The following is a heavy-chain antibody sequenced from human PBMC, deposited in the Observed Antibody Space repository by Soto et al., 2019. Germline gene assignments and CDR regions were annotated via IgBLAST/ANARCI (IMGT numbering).Heavy chain of an antibody. CDR2: ISAAGRTT. V-gene: IGHV3-23*01. Sequence: GGSLRLSCAPSGFTFSNFAMGWVRQAPGKGLEWVSHISAAGRTTYYADSVKGRFTISRDNSKNTLYLQMNSLRAEDTAVYYCAKDRRTVVVTATQWYFDLWGRGTLVTVSS. J-gene: IGHJ2*01. D-gene: IGHD2-21*02. CDR3: AKDRRTVVVTATQWYFDL. CDR1: GFTFSNFA.